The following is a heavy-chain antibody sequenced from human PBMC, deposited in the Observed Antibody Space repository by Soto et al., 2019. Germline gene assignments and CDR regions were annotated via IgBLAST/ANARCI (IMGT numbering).Heavy chain of an antibody. CDR2: ISGTGGTP. CDR1: GFTFSSYA. CDR3: ARYIGGPSDL. V-gene: IGHV3-23*01. D-gene: IGHD5-12*01. Sequence: EVQLLESGGGLVQPGKSLRLSCAASGFTFSSYAMAWVRQAPGKGLEWVSGISGTGGTPYYADSVRGRFTISRDNSQNTLYLRMNSLRAEDTAVFYCARYIGGPSDLWGQGTLVTVSS. J-gene: IGHJ5*02.